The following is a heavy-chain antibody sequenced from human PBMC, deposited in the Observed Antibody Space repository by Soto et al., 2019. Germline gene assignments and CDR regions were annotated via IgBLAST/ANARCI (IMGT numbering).Heavy chain of an antibody. CDR1: GDSVSSSSAA. V-gene: IGHV6-1*01. D-gene: IGHD1-1*01. CDR2: TYYRSKWCN. CDR3: ARVGLYWKFPMDV. Sequence: PSQTLSLTCAISGDSVSSSSAAWNWIRQSPSRGLEWLGRTYYRSKWCNDYAVSVESRITINADTSRNQFSLQLNSVTPEDTAEYCCARVGLYWKFPMDVWGPGTTVTVSS. J-gene: IGHJ6*02.